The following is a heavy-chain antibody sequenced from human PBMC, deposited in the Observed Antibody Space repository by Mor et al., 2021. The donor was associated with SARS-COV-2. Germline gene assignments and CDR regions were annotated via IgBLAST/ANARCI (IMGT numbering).Heavy chain of an antibody. Sequence: CNPSLKSRVTISVDTSKNQFSLKLSSVTAADTAVYYCARAAYYDFWSGYSNYYYYYGMDVWGQGTTVTVSS. J-gene: IGHJ6*02. CDR3: ARAAYYDFWSGYSNYYYYYGMDV. D-gene: IGHD3-3*01. V-gene: IGHV4-59*01.